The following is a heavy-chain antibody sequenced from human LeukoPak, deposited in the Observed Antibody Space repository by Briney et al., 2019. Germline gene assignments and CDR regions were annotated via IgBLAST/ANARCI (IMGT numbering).Heavy chain of an antibody. D-gene: IGHD5-12*01. CDR2: IYTSWST. CDR1: GGSISSYY. CDR3: APHYSGYGGWFDP. V-gene: IGHV4-4*07. Sequence: SETLSLTCTGSGGSISSYYGSWIRQPARKGLEWIGRIYTSWSTNYNPSLKSRVTMSVDTSKNQFSLKLSSVTAADTAVYYCAPHYSGYGGWFDPWGQGTLVTVSS. J-gene: IGHJ5*02.